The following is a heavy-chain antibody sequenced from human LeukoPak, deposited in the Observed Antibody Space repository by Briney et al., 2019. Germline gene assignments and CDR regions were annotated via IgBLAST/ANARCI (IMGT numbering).Heavy chain of an antibody. V-gene: IGHV1-8*01. Sequence: ASVKVSCKASGYTFTSYDINWVRQATGQGLEWMGWMNPNSGNTGYAQKFQRRVTMTRNTSISTAYMELSSLRSEDTAVYYCARGGRSTGGIAAADYHYYYYYGMDVWGQGTTVTVSS. CDR1: GYTFTSYD. CDR3: ARGGRSTGGIAAADYHYYYYYGMDV. CDR2: MNPNSGNT. J-gene: IGHJ6*02. D-gene: IGHD6-13*01.